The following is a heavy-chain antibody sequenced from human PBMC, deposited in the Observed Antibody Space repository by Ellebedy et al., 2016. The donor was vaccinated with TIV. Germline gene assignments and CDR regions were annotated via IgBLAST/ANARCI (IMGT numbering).Heavy chain of an antibody. CDR2: IYYSGST. J-gene: IGHJ1*01. V-gene: IGHV4-59*01. D-gene: IGHD6-13*01. CDR1: GGSISSYY. CDR3: ARDNGSSSWYSRGYFQH. Sequence: GSLRLXXTVSGGSISSYYWSWIRQPPGKGLEWIGYIYYSGSTNYNPSLKSRVTISVDTSKNQFSLKLSSVTAADTAVYYCARDNGSSSWYSRGYFQHWGQGTLVTVSS.